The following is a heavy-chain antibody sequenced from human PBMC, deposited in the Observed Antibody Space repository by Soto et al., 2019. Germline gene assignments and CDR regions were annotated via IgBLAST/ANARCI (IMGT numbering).Heavy chain of an antibody. D-gene: IGHD1-26*01. CDR3: ARDRRDAGTADYYYYSAMDF. Sequence: PSETLSLTGTVSGGPLVAGGYYWTWIRQIPGKGLEGIGYISYSGTTYFNPSLRSRLSISLDSSKNHFSLRLTSVTAADTAVYYCARDRRDAGTADYYYYSAMDFWGQGTTGTVS. J-gene: IGHJ6*02. CDR1: GGPLVAGGYY. V-gene: IGHV4-31*03. CDR2: ISYSGTT.